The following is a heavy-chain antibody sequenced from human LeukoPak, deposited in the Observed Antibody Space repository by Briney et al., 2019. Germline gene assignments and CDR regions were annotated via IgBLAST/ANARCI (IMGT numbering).Heavy chain of an antibody. CDR3: ARHSIAAACTSYYMDV. CDR1: NYTFTSYW. CDR2: IYPGDSDT. V-gene: IGHV5-51*01. D-gene: IGHD6-13*01. Sequence: KVSCKASNYTFTSYWIGWVRQMPGKGLEWMGIIYPGDSDTRYSPSFQGQVTISADKSISTAYLQWSSLKASDTAMYYCARHSIAAACTSYYMDVWGKGTTVTVSS. J-gene: IGHJ6*03.